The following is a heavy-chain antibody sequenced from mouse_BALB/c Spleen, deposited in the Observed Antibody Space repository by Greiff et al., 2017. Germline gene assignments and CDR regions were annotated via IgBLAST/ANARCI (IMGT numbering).Heavy chain of an antibody. CDR1: GDSITSCY. CDR2: ISYSGST. D-gene: IGHD3-3*01. J-gene: IGHJ2*01. V-gene: IGHV3-8*02. CDR3: VSGTGDCLDD. Sequence: EVQLVESGPSLVKPSQTLSLTCSVTGDSITSCYWNWIRKFPGNKLEYMGYISYSGSTYYNPSLKSRISITRDTSKNQYYLQLNSVTTEDTATYYCVSGTGDCLDDWGQGTARTVAS.